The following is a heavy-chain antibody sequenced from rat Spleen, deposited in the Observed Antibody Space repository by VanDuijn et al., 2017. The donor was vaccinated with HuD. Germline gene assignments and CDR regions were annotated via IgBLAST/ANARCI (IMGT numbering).Heavy chain of an antibody. J-gene: IGHJ4*01. D-gene: IGHD1-12*03. CDR3: ARDRGVTMMVPLMDA. Sequence: QVQLKESGPGLVQPSQTLSLTCTVSGLSLTSNTVHWVRQPPGKGLEWMGGVWGDGSTAYNPALKSRLSINRDTSKSQVFLKMNSLQTEDTATYYCARDRGVTMMVPLMDAWGQGTSVTVSS. V-gene: IGHV2-1*01. CDR2: VWGDGST. CDR1: GLSLTSNT.